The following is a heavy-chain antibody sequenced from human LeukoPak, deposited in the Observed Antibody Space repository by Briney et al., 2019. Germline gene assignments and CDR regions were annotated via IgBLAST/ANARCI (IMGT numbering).Heavy chain of an antibody. V-gene: IGHV1-2*02. CDR2: INPNSGGT. Sequence: GASVKVSCKASGYTFTGYYMHWVRQAPGQGLEWMGWINPNSGGTNYAQKFQGRVTMTRDTSISTAYMELSRLRSDDTAVYYCARADPIVVVPAAINYYYYMDVWGKGTTVTVSS. CDR1: GYTFTGYY. CDR3: ARADPIVVVPAAINYYYYMDV. J-gene: IGHJ6*03. D-gene: IGHD2-2*01.